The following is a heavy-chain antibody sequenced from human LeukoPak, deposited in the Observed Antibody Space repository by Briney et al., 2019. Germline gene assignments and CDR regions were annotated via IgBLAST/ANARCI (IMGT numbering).Heavy chain of an antibody. V-gene: IGHV3-23*01. CDR3: ANLVRSSSRDY. D-gene: IGHD6-6*01. CDR2: ISPTSRTT. J-gene: IGHJ4*02. Sequence: PGGPLRLSCTASGFTFSNFAMSWVRQAPGKGLDWVSAISPTSRTTFYADSVKGRFTISRDNSKNTVYLQMNSLRAEDTAVYYCANLVRSSSRDYWGQGTLVTVSS. CDR1: GFTFSNFA.